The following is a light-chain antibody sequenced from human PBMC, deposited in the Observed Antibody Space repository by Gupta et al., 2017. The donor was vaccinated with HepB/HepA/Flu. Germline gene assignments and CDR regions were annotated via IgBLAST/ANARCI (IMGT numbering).Light chain of an antibody. V-gene: IGLV7-46*01. CDR2: DTT. Sequence: QAVVTQEPSLTVSPGGTVTLTCGSSTGAVTSGHYPYWFQQKPGQAPRTLIYDTTNKHSWTPDWFSGSIIGGKAALTLAGAQPEDESDYCCLLYYTGVGVFGGGTKLTVL. CDR3: LLYYTGVGV. J-gene: IGLJ3*02. CDR1: TGAVTSGHY.